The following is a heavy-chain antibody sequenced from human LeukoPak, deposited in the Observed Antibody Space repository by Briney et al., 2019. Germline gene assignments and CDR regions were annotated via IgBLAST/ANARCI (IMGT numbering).Heavy chain of an antibody. CDR1: GGSISSSSYY. CDR2: IYYSGST. CDR3: ARGSLADFWSGYYGR. V-gene: IGHV4-39*07. J-gene: IGHJ4*02. Sequence: PSETLSLTCTVSGGSISSSSYYWGWIRQPPGKGLEWIGSIYYSGSTYYNPSLKSRVTISVDTSKNQFSLKLSSVTAADTAVYYCARGSLADFWSGYYGRWGEGTLVPVSS. D-gene: IGHD3-3*01.